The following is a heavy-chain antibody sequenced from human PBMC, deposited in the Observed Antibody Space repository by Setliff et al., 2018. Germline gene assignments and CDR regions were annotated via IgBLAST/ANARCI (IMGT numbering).Heavy chain of an antibody. Sequence: GGSLRLSCAASGFTFNNAWMSWVRQAPGKGLEWVGRIKSKTDGGTTDYAAPVKGRFTISRDGSKNTLYLQMNSLKTEDTAVYYCTTRRGFNYGPSDYWGQGALVTVSS. D-gene: IGHD5-18*01. V-gene: IGHV3-15*01. CDR2: IKSKTDGGTT. J-gene: IGHJ4*02. CDR3: TTRRGFNYGPSDY. CDR1: GFTFNNAW.